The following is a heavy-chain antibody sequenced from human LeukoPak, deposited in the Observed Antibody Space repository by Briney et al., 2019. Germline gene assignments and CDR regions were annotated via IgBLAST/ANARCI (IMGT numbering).Heavy chain of an antibody. J-gene: IGHJ4*02. CDR3: ARVGVVPAKRTPLDY. CDR2: INPNSGGT. CDR1: GYTFTGYY. V-gene: IGHV1-2*02. Sequence: ASVKVSCKASGYTFTGYYMHWVRQAPGQGLEWMGWINPNSGGTNYAQKFQGRVTMTRDTSISTAYMELSRLRSDDTAVYYCARVGVVPAKRTPLDYWGQGTLVTVPS. D-gene: IGHD2-2*01.